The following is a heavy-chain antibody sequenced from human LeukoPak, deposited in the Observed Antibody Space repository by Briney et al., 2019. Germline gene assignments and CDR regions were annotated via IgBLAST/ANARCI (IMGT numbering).Heavy chain of an antibody. J-gene: IGHJ4*02. V-gene: IGHV4-59*01. D-gene: IGHD1-1*01. Sequence: SETLSLTCTVSGGSISSYYWSWIRQPPGKGLEWIGYIYYSGSTNYNPSLKSRVTISVDTSKNQFSLKLSSVTAADTAVYYCARDDNCGTFDYWGQGTLVTVSS. CDR3: ARDDNCGTFDY. CDR2: IYYSGST. CDR1: GGSISSYY.